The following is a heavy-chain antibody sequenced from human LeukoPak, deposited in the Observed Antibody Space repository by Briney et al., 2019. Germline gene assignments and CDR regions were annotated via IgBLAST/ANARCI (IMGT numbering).Heavy chain of an antibody. CDR2: IRYDGSNK. CDR3: AKGGGALLQDAFDI. J-gene: IGHJ3*02. CDR1: GFTFSSYG. Sequence: GGSLRLSCAASGFTFSSYGMHWVRRAPGKGLEWVAFIRYDGSNKYYADSVKGRFTISRDNSKNTLYLQMNSLRAEDTAVYYCAKGGGALLQDAFDIWGQGTMVTVSS. D-gene: IGHD2/OR15-2a*01. V-gene: IGHV3-30*02.